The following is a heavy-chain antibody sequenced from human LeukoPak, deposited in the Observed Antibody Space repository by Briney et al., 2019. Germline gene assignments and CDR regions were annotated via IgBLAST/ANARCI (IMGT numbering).Heavy chain of an antibody. V-gene: IGHV3-33*06. Sequence: PGRSLRLSCAASGFTFSNYGMHWLRQAPGKGLEWVAVIWYDGSNKYYADSVKGRFTISRDNSKNTLYLQMKSLRAEDTSVYYCAKDRDTAMEIDYWGQGTLVTVSS. CDR3: AKDRDTAMEIDY. CDR1: GFTFSNYG. CDR2: IWYDGSNK. D-gene: IGHD5-18*01. J-gene: IGHJ4*02.